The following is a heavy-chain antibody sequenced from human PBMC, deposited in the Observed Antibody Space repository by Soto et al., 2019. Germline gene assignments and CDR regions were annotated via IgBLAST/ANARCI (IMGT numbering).Heavy chain of an antibody. CDR1: GGSISSYH. Sequence: SETLSLTCTVSGGSISSYHWSWIRQPPGKGLEWIGYIYYSGSTNYNPSLKSRVTISVDTSKNQFSLKLSSVTAADTAVYYCARAKAPLYSSSWYWFDPWGQGTLVTVS. D-gene: IGHD6-13*01. CDR3: ARAKAPLYSSSWYWFDP. CDR2: IYYSGST. J-gene: IGHJ5*02. V-gene: IGHV4-59*08.